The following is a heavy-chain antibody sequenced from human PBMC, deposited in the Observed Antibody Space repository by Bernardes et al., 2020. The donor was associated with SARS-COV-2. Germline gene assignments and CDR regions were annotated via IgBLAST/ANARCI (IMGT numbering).Heavy chain of an antibody. D-gene: IGHD3-22*01. CDR3: ARRTLYDSRGGSRYFDL. J-gene: IGHJ2*01. Sequence: GESLKISCKGSGYSFTSYWISWVRQMPGKGLEWMGRIDPSDSYTNYSPSFQGHVTISADKSISTAYLQWSSLKASDTAMYYCARRTLYDSRGGSRYFDLWGRGTLVTVSS. CDR2: IDPSDSYT. CDR1: GYSFTSYW. V-gene: IGHV5-10-1*01.